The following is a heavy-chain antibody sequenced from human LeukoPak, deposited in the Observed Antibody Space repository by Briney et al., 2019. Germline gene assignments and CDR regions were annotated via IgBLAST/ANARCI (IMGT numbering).Heavy chain of an antibody. Sequence: SETLSLTCTVSGGSISSYYWSWIRQPPGKGLEWIGHIYYSGSTNYNPSLKSRVTISVDTSKNQFSLTLSSVTAADTAVYYCARGYCSGGSCSPTPFDYWGQGTLVTVSS. V-gene: IGHV4-59*01. J-gene: IGHJ4*02. D-gene: IGHD2-15*01. CDR2: IYYSGST. CDR1: GGSISSYY. CDR3: ARGYCSGGSCSPTPFDY.